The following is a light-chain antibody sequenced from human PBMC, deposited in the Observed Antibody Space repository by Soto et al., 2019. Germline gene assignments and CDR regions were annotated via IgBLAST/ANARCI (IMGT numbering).Light chain of an antibody. J-gene: IGKJ4*01. CDR2: GAS. CDR1: QSVSST. CDR3: QQYNNWPVT. V-gene: IGKV3-15*01. Sequence: EMEMTQSPATLSVSPGERATLSCRASQSVSSTLAWYQQKPGQAPRLLIYGASTRATGIPARFSGSGSGTDFTLTISSLQSEDFAVYYCQQYNNWPVTFGGGTKVDIK.